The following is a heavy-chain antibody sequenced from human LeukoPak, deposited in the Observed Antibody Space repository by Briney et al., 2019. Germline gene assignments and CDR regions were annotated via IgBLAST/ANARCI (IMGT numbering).Heavy chain of an antibody. CDR2: ISGSGGST. Sequence: GGSLRLSCAASGFTFSSYAMSWVRQAPGKGLEWVSAISGSGGSTYYADSVKGRFTISRDNSKNTLYLQMNSLRAGDTAVYYCAKGQMYSSSWYSPLGYWGQGTLVTVSS. D-gene: IGHD6-13*01. J-gene: IGHJ4*02. CDR3: AKGQMYSSSWYSPLGY. CDR1: GFTFSSYA. V-gene: IGHV3-23*01.